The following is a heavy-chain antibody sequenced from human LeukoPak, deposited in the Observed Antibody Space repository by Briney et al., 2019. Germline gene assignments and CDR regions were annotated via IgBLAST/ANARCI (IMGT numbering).Heavy chain of an antibody. Sequence: GGSLRLSCAASGFTFSSYNMNWVRQAPGKGLEWVSSITSGSSYIYYADSVKGRFTISRDNAKNSLYLQMNSLRAEDTAVYYCARAAWYYDSSGYYADDAFDIWGQGTMVTVSS. CDR2: ITSGSSYI. J-gene: IGHJ3*02. CDR3: ARAAWYYDSSGYYADDAFDI. V-gene: IGHV3-21*01. CDR1: GFTFSSYN. D-gene: IGHD3-22*01.